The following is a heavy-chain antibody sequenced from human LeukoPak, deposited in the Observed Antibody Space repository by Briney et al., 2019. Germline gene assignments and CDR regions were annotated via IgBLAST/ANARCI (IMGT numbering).Heavy chain of an antibody. D-gene: IGHD4-17*01. V-gene: IGHV3-48*02. Sequence: GGSLRLSCAASGFTFSRYSTTCVRPAPRAGCVWDSSVSSSSCTLYYADSVKGRFTISRDNAKNSLYLLMNSLRDEDTAVCYCARDEEGSGEFDYWGQGTLVTVSS. CDR1: GFTFSRYS. CDR2: VSSSSCTL. CDR3: ARDEEGSGEFDY. J-gene: IGHJ4*02.